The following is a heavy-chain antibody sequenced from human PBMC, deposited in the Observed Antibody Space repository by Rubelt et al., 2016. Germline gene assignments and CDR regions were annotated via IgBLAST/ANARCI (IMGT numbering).Heavy chain of an antibody. V-gene: IGHV2-5*01. CDR2: IYWNDDK. Sequence: QITLKESGPTLVKPTQTLTLTCTFSGFSLSTSGVGVGWIRQPPGKALEWLALIYWNDDKRYSPSLKSRLTSTKDTSRNQVVLTMTNMDPVDTATYYCAHRVRPSTFDYWGQGTLVTVSS. CDR3: AHRVRPSTFDY. CDR1: GFSLSTSGVG. J-gene: IGHJ4*02. D-gene: IGHD3-10*01.